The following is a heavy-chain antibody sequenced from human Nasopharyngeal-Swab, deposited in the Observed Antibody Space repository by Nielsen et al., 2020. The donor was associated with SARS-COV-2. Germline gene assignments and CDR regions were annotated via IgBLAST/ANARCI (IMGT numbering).Heavy chain of an antibody. D-gene: IGHD3-22*01. CDR1: GFTFSSYS. CDR3: ARGSYYYDSSGYYDY. Sequence: GESLKISCATSGFTFSSYSMNWVRQAPGKGLEWVSSISSSSSYIYYADSVKGRFTISRDNAKNSLYLQMNSLTAEDTAVYYCARGSYYYDSSGYYDYWGQGTLVTVSS. J-gene: IGHJ4*02. V-gene: IGHV3-21*01. CDR2: ISSSSSYI.